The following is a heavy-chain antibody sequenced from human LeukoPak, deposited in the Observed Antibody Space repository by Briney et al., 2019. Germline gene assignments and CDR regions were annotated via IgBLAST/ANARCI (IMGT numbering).Heavy chain of an antibody. CDR3: AGGVTIVRGTSKHFDY. CDR1: GGSIRSGSYY. J-gene: IGHJ4*02. CDR2: VYTSGST. Sequence: SETLSLTCTVSGGSIRSGSYYWSWIRQAAGKRLEWIGRVYTSGSTNYNPSLESRVTISVDTSKNQFSLNLSSVTAADTAVYYCAGGVTIVRGTSKHFDYWGQGTLVTVSS. V-gene: IGHV4-61*02. D-gene: IGHD3-10*01.